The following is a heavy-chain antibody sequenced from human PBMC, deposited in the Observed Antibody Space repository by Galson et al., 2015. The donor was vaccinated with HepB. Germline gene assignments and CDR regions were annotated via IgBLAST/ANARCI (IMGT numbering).Heavy chain of an antibody. Sequence: SLRLSCAASRFTFSSYSMNWVRQAPGKGLEWVSSISSSSSYIYYADSVKGRFTISRDNAKNSLYLQMNSLRAEDTAVYYCASAEMATIKGEAFDIWGQGTMVTVSS. J-gene: IGHJ3*02. CDR3: ASAEMATIKGEAFDI. CDR2: ISSSSSYI. V-gene: IGHV3-21*01. D-gene: IGHD5-24*01. CDR1: RFTFSSYS.